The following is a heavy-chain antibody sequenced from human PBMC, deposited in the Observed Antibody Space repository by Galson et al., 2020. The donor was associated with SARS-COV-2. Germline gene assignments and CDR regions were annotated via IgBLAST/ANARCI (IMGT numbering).Heavy chain of an antibody. D-gene: IGHD2-2*01. CDR3: ARGIVVVPAASQVTYYYYGMDV. J-gene: IGHJ6*02. Sequence: ASVKVSCKASGYTFTSYGISWVRQAPGQGLEWMGWISAYNGNTNYAQKLQGRVTMTTDTSTSTAYMELRSLRSDDTAVYYCARGIVVVPAASQVTYYYYGMDVWGQGTTVTVSS. CDR2: ISAYNGNT. V-gene: IGHV1-18*04. CDR1: GYTFTSYG.